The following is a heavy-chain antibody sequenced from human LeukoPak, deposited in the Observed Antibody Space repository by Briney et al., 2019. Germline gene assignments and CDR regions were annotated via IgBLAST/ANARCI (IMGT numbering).Heavy chain of an antibody. D-gene: IGHD3-3*02. J-gene: IGHJ6*02. CDR3: ARGHLPTPRSAMDV. V-gene: IGHV3-33*05. Sequence: GGSLRLSCASSRFTFSNSIFHWVRQAPGKGLEWVAAMSYDGFSKYYADSVNGRFTISRDNAKNTLYLQMKSLRAEDTAVYYCARGHLPTPRSAMDVWGQGTTVTVSS. CDR2: MSYDGFSK. CDR1: RFTFSNSI.